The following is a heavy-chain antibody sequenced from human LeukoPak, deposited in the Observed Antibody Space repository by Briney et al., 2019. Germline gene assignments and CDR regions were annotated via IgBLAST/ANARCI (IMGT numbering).Heavy chain of an antibody. J-gene: IGHJ3*02. CDR2: IRYDGNNK. V-gene: IGHV3-30*02. Sequence: GGSLRLSCAASGFTFSSYGMHWVRQAPGKGLEWVAFIRYDGNNKYYADSVKGRFTISRDNSKNTLYLQMNSLRAEDTAVFYCAKDRDDYVWGSYLGAFDIWGQGTMVTVSS. CDR3: AKDRDDYVWGSYLGAFDI. CDR1: GFTFSSYG. D-gene: IGHD3-16*01.